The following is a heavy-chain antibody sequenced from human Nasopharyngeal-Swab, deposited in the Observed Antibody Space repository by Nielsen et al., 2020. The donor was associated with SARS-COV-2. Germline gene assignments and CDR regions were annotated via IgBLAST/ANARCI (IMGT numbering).Heavy chain of an antibody. CDR3: ASGRRAGATVLDY. CDR2: IYPGDSDT. D-gene: IGHD1-26*01. CDR1: GYSFTSYW. J-gene: IGHJ4*02. Sequence: KVSCKGSGYSFTSYWIGRVRQMPGKGLEWMGIIYPGDSDTRYSPSFQGQVTISADKSISTAYLQWSSLKASDTAMYYCASGRRAGATVLDYWGQGTLVTVSS. V-gene: IGHV5-51*01.